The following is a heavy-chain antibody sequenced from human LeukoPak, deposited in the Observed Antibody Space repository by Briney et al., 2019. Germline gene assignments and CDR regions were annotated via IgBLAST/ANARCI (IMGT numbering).Heavy chain of an antibody. J-gene: IGHJ4*02. CDR3: AKDDLELTYYDFWSGYSPGIDY. V-gene: IGHV3-23*01. CDR2: ISGSGGST. CDR1: GFTFSSYA. Sequence: PGGSLRLSCAASGFTFSSYAMSWVRQAPGKGLEWVSAISGSGGSTYYADSVKGRFTISRDNSKNTLYLQMNSLRAEDTAVYYCAKDDLELTYYDFWSGYSPGIDYWGQGTLVTVPS. D-gene: IGHD3-3*01.